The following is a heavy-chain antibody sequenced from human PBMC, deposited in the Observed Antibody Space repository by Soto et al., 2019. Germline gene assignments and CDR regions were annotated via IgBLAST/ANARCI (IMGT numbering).Heavy chain of an antibody. CDR1: GGSISGYY. J-gene: IGHJ4*02. Sequence: SETLSLTCTVSGGSISGYYWSWLRQPPGKRLEWIGYINYFGSTNYNPSHKSRVTISVDTSREQFSLRLRSVTAADTAVYYCARLYYDPYYFDYWGQGTLVTVSS. V-gene: IGHV4-59*08. D-gene: IGHD3-22*01. CDR2: INYFGST. CDR3: ARLYYDPYYFDY.